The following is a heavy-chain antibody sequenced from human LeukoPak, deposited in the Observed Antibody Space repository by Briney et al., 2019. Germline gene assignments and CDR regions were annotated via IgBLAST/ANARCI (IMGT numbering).Heavy chain of an antibody. D-gene: IGHD6-19*01. V-gene: IGHV3-21*01. Sequence: PGGSLRLSCAASGFTFSSYSMNWVRQAPWKGLEWVSSIRSSSSYKYTEDSVKGRCTFSRDNAKHSLYLQMNSLRAEDTAVYYCARDFTQWLVLSYWGQGTLVTVSS. CDR1: GFTFSSYS. CDR2: IRSSSSYK. J-gene: IGHJ4*02. CDR3: ARDFTQWLVLSY.